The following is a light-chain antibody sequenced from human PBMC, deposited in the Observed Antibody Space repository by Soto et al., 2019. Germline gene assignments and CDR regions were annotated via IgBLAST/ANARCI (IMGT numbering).Light chain of an antibody. CDR3: QQYGSSPPST. V-gene: IGKV3-20*01. J-gene: IGKJ2*01. CDR2: GAS. CDR1: QSVSSSY. Sequence: EIVLTQSPGTLSLSPGERATLSCRASQSVSSSYLAWYQQKPGQAPRLLIYGASSRATGIPDRFSGSGSGTSFTLTISRLSPADFAVYYCQQYGSSPPSTFGQGTKLESK.